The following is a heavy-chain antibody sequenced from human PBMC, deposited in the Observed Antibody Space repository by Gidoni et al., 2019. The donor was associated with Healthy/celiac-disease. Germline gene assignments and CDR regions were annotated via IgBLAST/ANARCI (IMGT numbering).Heavy chain of an antibody. CDR1: GFTFDDYA. V-gene: IGHV3-9*01. CDR3: AKDMVATMIVVDNDAFDI. J-gene: IGHJ3*02. Sequence: EVQLVESGGGLVQPGRSLRLSCAASGFTFDDYAMHWVRQAPGKGLEWVSGISWNSGSIGYADSVKGRFTISRDNAKNSLYLQMNSLRAEDTALYYCAKDMVATMIVVDNDAFDIWGQGTMVTVSS. CDR2: ISWNSGSI. D-gene: IGHD3-22*01.